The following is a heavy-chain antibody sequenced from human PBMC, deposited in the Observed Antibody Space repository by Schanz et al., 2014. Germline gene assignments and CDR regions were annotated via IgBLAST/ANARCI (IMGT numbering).Heavy chain of an antibody. J-gene: IGHJ4*02. CDR2: INQDGSEK. CDR1: RIIFGTYS. D-gene: IGHD3-22*01. Sequence: EVQLVESGGGLVKPGGSLRLSCTASRIIFGTYSMNWIRQTPKGLEWVANINQDGSEKYYVDSVKGRFTISRDNAKNSLYLQMNSLRAEDTAVYYCAKQHGVIQQVSDYWGQGTLVTVSS. CDR3: AKQHGVIQQVSDY. V-gene: IGHV3-7*03.